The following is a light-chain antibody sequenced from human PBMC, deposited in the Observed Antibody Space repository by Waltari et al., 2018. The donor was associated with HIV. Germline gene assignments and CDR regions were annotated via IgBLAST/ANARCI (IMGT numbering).Light chain of an antibody. CDR1: HRIRHA. CDR2: DAS. J-gene: IGKJ2*01. Sequence: IQSPQSPSSLSASVGDRVSITCRASHRIRHALAWYQQRPGRPPRRLIYDASTLEGGVPARFSGSVSGTDFNLTISNLQPEDSATYYCQQCRTCPRTFGQGATLEI. V-gene: IGKV1-13*02. CDR3: QQCRTCPRT.